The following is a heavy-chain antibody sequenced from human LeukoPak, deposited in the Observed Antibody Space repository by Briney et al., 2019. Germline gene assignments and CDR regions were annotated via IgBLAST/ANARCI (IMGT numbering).Heavy chain of an antibody. Sequence: GRSLRLSCAASGFTFSSYDMHWVRQAPGKGLEWVSGINWNGGSTGYADSVKGRFTISRDNAKNSLYLQMNSLRAEDTALYYCAREAHCTNGVCLWYYMDVWGKGTTVTVSS. D-gene: IGHD2-8*01. CDR3: AREAHCTNGVCLWYYMDV. CDR2: INWNGGST. V-gene: IGHV3-20*04. J-gene: IGHJ6*03. CDR1: GFTFSSYD.